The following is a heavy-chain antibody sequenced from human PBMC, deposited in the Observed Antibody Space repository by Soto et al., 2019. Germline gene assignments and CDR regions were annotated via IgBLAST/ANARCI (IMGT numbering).Heavy chain of an antibody. V-gene: IGHV3-74*01. CDR1: GFTLSSYW. D-gene: IGHD6-13*01. J-gene: IGHJ4*02. CDR3: AVDPAASGLVPFDY. Sequence: EVQLVESGGGLVQPGGSLRLSCAASGFTLSSYWMHWVRQVPGKGLVWVSRINGDGSSITYADSVKGRFTISRDNAKNTLYLQMNSLRLEETAVYYCAVDPAASGLVPFDYWGQGILGTVS. CDR2: INGDGSSI.